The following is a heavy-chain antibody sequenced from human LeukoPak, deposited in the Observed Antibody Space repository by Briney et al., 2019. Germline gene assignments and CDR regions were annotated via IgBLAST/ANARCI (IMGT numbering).Heavy chain of an antibody. CDR1: GYTFTSYD. CDR3: ARLGERVVPADEVYYYYYGMDV. CDR2: MNPNSGNT. Sequence: ASVKVSCKASGYTFTSYDNNWVRQATGQGLEWMGWMNPNSGNTGYAQKFQGRVTMTRNTSISTAYMELSSLRSEDTAVYYCARLGERVVPADEVYYYYYGMDVWGQGTTVTVSS. V-gene: IGHV1-8*01. J-gene: IGHJ6*02. D-gene: IGHD2-2*01.